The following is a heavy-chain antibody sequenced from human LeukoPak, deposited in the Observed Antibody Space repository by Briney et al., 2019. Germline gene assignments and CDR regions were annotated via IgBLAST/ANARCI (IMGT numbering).Heavy chain of an antibody. CDR3: AREDTGGLDH. J-gene: IGHJ4*02. D-gene: IGHD4-23*01. V-gene: IGHV4-59*12. CDR2: VFFTGNT. Sequence: SETLSLTRTVSGGSMSGAYWSWIRQPPGKGLEWIGYVFFTGNTNYNPSLGSRLTISVDTSRNQSSLQLSSVTAADTAVYYCAREDTGGLDHWGQGILVTVSP. CDR1: GGSMSGAY.